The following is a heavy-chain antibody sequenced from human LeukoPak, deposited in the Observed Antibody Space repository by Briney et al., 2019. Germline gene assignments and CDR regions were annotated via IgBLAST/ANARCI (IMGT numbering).Heavy chain of an antibody. J-gene: IGHJ4*02. CDR3: APFGVVTRYFDY. CDR1: VFTFSSYA. D-gene: IGHD3-3*01. Sequence: GGSLRLSCAASVFTFSSYAMHWVRQAPGKGRDYVSAISSNGGSTYYANSVNGRFTISRDNSKNTLYLQMGSLRAEDVAVYDSAPFGVVTRYFDYWGQGTLVTVSS. CDR2: ISSNGGST. V-gene: IGHV3-64*01.